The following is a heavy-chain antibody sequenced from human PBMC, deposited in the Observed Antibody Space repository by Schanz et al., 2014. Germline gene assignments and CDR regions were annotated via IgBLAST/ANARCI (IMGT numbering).Heavy chain of an antibody. Sequence: QVQLVQSGAEAKKPGVLVKVSCKASGYTFTTYYIHWVRQAPGQGLEWMGKINPSSGTARIAQNCQGRLTVTRDTSTSTVNMELSSLRSEDTAVYYCARGGFFDSTSFDSWGQGTLVTVSS. J-gene: IGHJ4*02. CDR1: GYTFTTYY. V-gene: IGHV1-46*03. CDR2: INPSSGTA. CDR3: ARGGFFDSTSFDS. D-gene: IGHD2-2*01.